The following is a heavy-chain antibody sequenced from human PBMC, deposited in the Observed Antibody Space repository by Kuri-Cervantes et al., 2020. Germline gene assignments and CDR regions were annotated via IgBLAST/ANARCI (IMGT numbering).Heavy chain of an antibody. D-gene: IGHD4-11*01. CDR1: GFTFSSYS. Sequence: ESLKISCAASGFTFSSYSMNWVRQAPGKGLEWIGEINHSGRTNYNPSLKSRVTISVDTSKNQFSLKMSSVTAADTAVYYCAGGRMTTLTTKPIYYYDYGMDVWGQGTTVTVSS. CDR3: AGGRMTTLTTKPIYYYDYGMDV. J-gene: IGHJ6*02. CDR2: INHSGRT. V-gene: IGHV4-34*01.